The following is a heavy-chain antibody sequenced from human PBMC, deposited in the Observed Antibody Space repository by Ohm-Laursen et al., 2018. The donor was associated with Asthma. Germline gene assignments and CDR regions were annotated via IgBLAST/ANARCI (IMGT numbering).Heavy chain of an antibody. J-gene: IGHJ4*02. CDR3: ARSIGWYSLDL. V-gene: IGHV4-4*03. CDR2: ISHSGAA. D-gene: IGHD6-19*01. CDR1: GGYIYNHW. Sequence: PGTLSLTCALSGGYIYNHWWSWVRQPPGKGLEWIAEISHSGAASFNPSLTSRVTISLDKSKTHFSLELTSVTAADTAVYYCARSIGWYSLDLWGQGIMVTVSS.